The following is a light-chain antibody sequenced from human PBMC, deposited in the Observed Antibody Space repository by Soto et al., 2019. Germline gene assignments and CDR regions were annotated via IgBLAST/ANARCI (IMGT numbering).Light chain of an antibody. CDR2: DVS. CDR3: CSYAGSPRYV. Sequence: QSVLTQPRSVSGSPGQSVTISCTGTSSDVGGYNYVSWYQQHPGKAPKVMIYDVSERPSGVPDRFSGSKSGNTASLTISGLQAEDESDYYCCSYAGSPRYVFGTGTKLTLL. CDR1: SSDVGGYNY. V-gene: IGLV2-11*01. J-gene: IGLJ1*01.